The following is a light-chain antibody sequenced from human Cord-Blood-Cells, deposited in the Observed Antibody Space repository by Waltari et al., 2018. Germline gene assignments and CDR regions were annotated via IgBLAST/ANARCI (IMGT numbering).Light chain of an antibody. CDR1: QSISSW. J-gene: IGKJ2*01. CDR3: QQYNSYSGYT. V-gene: IGKV1-5*01. CDR2: DAS. Sequence: DIQMTQSRSTLSASVGDRVTVTCRASQSISSWLAWYQQKPGKAPKLLIYDASSLESGVPSRFSGSGSGTEFTLTISSLQPDDFATYYCQQYNSYSGYTFGQGTKLEIK.